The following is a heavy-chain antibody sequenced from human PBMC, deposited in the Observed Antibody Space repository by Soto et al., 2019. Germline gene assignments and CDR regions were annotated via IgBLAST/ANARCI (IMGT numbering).Heavy chain of an antibody. CDR2: IYYSGST. Sequence: SETLSLTCTVSGGSISSYYWSWIRQPPGKGLEWIGYIYYSGSTNYNPSHKSRVTISVDTSKNQFSLKLSSVTAADTAVYYCARDNRNYDILTGYYPGNAFDIWGQGTMVTVSS. CDR1: GGSISSYY. D-gene: IGHD3-9*01. CDR3: ARDNRNYDILTGYYPGNAFDI. J-gene: IGHJ3*02. V-gene: IGHV4-59*01.